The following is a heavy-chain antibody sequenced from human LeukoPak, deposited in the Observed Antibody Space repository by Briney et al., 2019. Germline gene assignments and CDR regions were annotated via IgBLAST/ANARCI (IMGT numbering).Heavy chain of an antibody. CDR2: IYYSGST. Sequence: SETLSLTCTVSGGSISSYYWSWIRQPPGKGLEWIGYIYYSGSTNYNPSLKSRVTISVDTSKNQFSLKLSSVTAADTAVYYCARADYDFWSGYYSGFDYWGQGTLVTVSS. J-gene: IGHJ4*02. CDR3: ARADYDFWSGYYSGFDY. D-gene: IGHD3-3*01. V-gene: IGHV4-59*01. CDR1: GGSISSYY.